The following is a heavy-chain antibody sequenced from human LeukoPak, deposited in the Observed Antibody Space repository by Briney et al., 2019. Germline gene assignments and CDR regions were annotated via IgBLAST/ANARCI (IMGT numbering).Heavy chain of an antibody. CDR3: ARHLYYYDDLDL. D-gene: IGHD3-22*01. Sequence: PSETLSLICAVSGDSMRGYYWSWIRQPPGEALEWIGYVYYSGSTNYNPSLKSRVTMSVDTSKSQFSLMLTSVTAADTAVYYCARHLYYYDDLDLWGQGTLVTVSS. CDR1: GDSMRGYY. CDR2: VYYSGST. V-gene: IGHV4-59*08. J-gene: IGHJ5*02.